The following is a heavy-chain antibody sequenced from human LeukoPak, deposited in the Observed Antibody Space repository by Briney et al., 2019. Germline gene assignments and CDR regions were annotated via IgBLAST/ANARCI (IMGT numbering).Heavy chain of an antibody. V-gene: IGHV3-43*01. J-gene: IGHJ4*02. CDR3: AKKHNSGWPTFDS. CDR2: IMRDGTYT. Sequence: GGSLRLSCAASGFTFNGYSMHSVRPGPGEGLEWVSLIMRDGTYTLYADSVKGRFTITRDNSKNSLYPQMNSLRTEDTALYYCAKKHNSGWPTFDSWGQGTLVTVSS. D-gene: IGHD6-19*01. CDR1: GFTFNGYS.